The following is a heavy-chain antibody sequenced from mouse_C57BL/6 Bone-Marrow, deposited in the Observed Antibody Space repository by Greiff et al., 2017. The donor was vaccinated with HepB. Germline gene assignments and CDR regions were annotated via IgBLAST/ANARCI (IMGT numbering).Heavy chain of an antibody. Sequence: VQLQQSGAELARPGASVKMSCKASGYTFTSYTMHWVKQRPGQGLEWIGYINPSSGYTKYNQKFKDKATLTADKSSSTDYMQLSSLTSEDSAVYYCARTFYYDYDDGFDYWGQGTTLTVSS. CDR2: INPSSGYT. D-gene: IGHD2-4*01. J-gene: IGHJ2*01. V-gene: IGHV1-4*01. CDR3: ARTFYYDYDDGFDY. CDR1: GYTFTSYT.